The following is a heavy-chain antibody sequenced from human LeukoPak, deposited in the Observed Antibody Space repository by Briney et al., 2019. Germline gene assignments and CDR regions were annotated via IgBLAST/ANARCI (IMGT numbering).Heavy chain of an antibody. CDR1: GFSLSTSGVG. Sequence: SGPTLVKPTQTLTLTRTFSGFSLSTSGVGVGWIRQPPGKALEWLALIYWDDDKRYSPSLKSRLTITKDTSKNQVVLTMTNMDPVDTATYYCAHIHCSSTSCYVSYFDYWGQGTLVTVSS. V-gene: IGHV2-5*02. D-gene: IGHD2-2*01. CDR2: IYWDDDK. CDR3: AHIHCSSTSCYVSYFDY. J-gene: IGHJ4*02.